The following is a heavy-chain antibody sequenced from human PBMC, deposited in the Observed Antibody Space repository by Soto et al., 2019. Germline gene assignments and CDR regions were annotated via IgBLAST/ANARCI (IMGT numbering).Heavy chain of an antibody. D-gene: IGHD6-19*01. CDR1: GGTVTKYG. V-gene: IGHV1-18*01. CDR3: ASATSIAVAGKET. CDR2: ISFYNGHT. Sequence: QVQLVQSGGEVKKPGASVKVSCKASGGTVTKYGISWVRQAPGQGLEWSGWISFYNGHTNYALKFQDRITFTTDTSTSTASMELRSLTSDDTAVYYCASATSIAVAGKETWGQGTLVTVSS. J-gene: IGHJ4*02.